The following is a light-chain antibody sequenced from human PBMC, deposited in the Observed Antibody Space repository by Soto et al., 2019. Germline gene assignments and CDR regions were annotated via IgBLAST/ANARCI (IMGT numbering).Light chain of an antibody. Sequence: DIQMTQSPSTLSASVGDRVTITCRASQSISSWLAWYQQKPGKAPKLLIYKASSLESGVPSRFSGSGSGTVFTLTISSLQPDDFATYYCQQYNSYQYTFGQGTKLEIK. V-gene: IGKV1-5*03. J-gene: IGKJ2*01. CDR1: QSISSW. CDR2: KAS. CDR3: QQYNSYQYT.